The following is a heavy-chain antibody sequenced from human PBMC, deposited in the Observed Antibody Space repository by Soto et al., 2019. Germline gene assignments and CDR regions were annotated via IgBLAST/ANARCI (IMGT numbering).Heavy chain of an antibody. CDR2: TYYRSKWYN. V-gene: IGHV6-1*01. CDR3: ARWDHDHGYLDV. D-gene: IGHD5-18*01. Sequence: PSETLSLTCDSSGDSVSSNRGAWTWIRQSPSRGLEWLGRTYYRSKWYNEYGLSVKSRITINADTCKNQFSLQLNSGTPEVAAVDYCARWDHDHGYLDVWRLGTPVTVSS. J-gene: IGHJ6*02. CDR1: GDSVSSNRGA.